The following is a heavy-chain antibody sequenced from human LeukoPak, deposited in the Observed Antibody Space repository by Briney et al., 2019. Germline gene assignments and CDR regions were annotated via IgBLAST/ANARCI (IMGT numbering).Heavy chain of an antibody. D-gene: IGHD3-10*01. Sequence: ASVKVSCKASGYTFTGHYIHWVRPAPGQGLGWMGWINPNTGDTNSAQKFQGRVTMTRDTSISTAYMELSRLTSDDTAVYYCARRRGDYYYNLDVWGQGTTVSVSS. V-gene: IGHV1-2*02. J-gene: IGHJ6*02. CDR1: GYTFTGHY. CDR2: INPNTGDT. CDR3: ARRRGDYYYNLDV.